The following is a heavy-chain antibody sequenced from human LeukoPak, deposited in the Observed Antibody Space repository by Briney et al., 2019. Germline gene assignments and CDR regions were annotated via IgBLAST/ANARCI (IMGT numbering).Heavy chain of an antibody. V-gene: IGHV4-59*12. CDR2: IYYSGST. Sequence: SETLSLTCTVSGGSINNYYWSWIRQPPGKGLEWIGYIYYSGSTNYNPSLKSRVTISADTSKNQFSLRLSSVTAADTAVYYCVREDDYSSGNWFDPWGQGTLVTVPS. CDR3: VREDDYSSGNWFDP. CDR1: GGSINNYY. J-gene: IGHJ5*02. D-gene: IGHD4-11*01.